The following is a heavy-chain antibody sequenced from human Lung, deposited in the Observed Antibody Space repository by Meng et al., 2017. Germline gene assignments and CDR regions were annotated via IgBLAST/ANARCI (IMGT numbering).Heavy chain of an antibody. V-gene: IGHV4-34*01. J-gene: IGHJ4*02. D-gene: IGHD4-11*01. CDR2: INHSGST. CDR1: GGSFSDYY. CDR3: ARGPTTMAHDFDY. Sequence: QVQVQQWGAGRLKPSETLPLTCVVSGGSFSDYYWSWIRQPPGKGLEWIGEINHSGSTNYNPSLESRATISVDTSQNNLSLKLSSVTAADSAVYYCARGPTTMAHDFDYWGQGTLVTVSS.